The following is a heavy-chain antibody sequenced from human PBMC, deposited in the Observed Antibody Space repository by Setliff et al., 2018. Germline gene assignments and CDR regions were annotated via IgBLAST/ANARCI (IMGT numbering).Heavy chain of an antibody. J-gene: IGHJ4*02. CDR2: TSSSGST. Sequence: SETPSLTCTVSGGSISSGGYYWTWIRQPAGKGLEWIGHTSSSGSTNYNPSLKSRVTISVDTSKNQFSLKLSSVTAADTAVYYCATFRGYTYGYDYWGQGTLVTV. CDR3: ATFRGYTYGYDY. CDR1: GGSISSGGYY. V-gene: IGHV4-61*09. D-gene: IGHD5-18*01.